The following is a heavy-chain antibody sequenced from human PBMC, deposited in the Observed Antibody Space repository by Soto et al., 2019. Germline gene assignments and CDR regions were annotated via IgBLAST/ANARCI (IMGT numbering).Heavy chain of an antibody. J-gene: IGHJ5*02. CDR3: AREKGEWFGDLLPHGSLDH. D-gene: IGHD3-10*01. CDR1: GGSISDHY. V-gene: IGHV4-59*11. CDR2: IFYTGYT. Sequence: SETLSVTCTVSGGSISDHYWSWIRQPPGKGLEWIGYIFYTGYTTYNPSLKSRATISLDTSRNQFSLRLSSVTAADTAVYYCAREKGEWFGDLLPHGSLDHWSQGTLVT.